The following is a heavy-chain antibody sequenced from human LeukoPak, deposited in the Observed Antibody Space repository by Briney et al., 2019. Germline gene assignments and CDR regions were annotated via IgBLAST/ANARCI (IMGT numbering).Heavy chain of an antibody. Sequence: GGSIGLSCSASGFTFSAYWMTWVRQAPGKGLQWVANIKEDGREEYYMDPVKGRFTIYRDNAKNSLFLQMNILRADDTAVYYCARGTLTAPGLDSWGQGALVAVSS. V-gene: IGHV3-7*04. CDR1: GFTFSAYW. D-gene: IGHD6-13*01. CDR2: IKEDGREE. J-gene: IGHJ4*02. CDR3: ARGTLTAPGLDS.